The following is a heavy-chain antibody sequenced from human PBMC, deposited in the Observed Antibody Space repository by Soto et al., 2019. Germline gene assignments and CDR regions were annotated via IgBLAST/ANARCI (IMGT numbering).Heavy chain of an antibody. V-gene: IGHV1-69*13. CDR2: IIPIFGTA. CDR3: ARIPHVDTALRPYYGMDV. J-gene: IGHJ6*02. D-gene: IGHD5-18*01. CDR1: GGTFSSYA. Sequence: GASVKVSCKASGGTFSSYAISWVRQAPGQGLEWMGGIIPIFGTANYAQKFQGRVTITADESTSTAYMELSSLRSEDTAVYYCARIPHVDTALRPYYGMDVWGQGTTVTVSS.